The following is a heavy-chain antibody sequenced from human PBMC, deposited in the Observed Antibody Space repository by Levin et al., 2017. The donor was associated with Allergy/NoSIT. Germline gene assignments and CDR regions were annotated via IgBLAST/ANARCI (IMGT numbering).Heavy chain of an antibody. CDR2: ISAGGGST. CDR1: GFTFSTYA. CDR3: AKVARDYYMDG. Sequence: GGSLRLSCTTSGFTFSTYAMRWVRQAPGRGLEWVSAISAGGGSTYYADSVKGRFTISRDNSKNTLYLQMNSLRAEDTAVYYCAKVARDYYMDGWGRGTTVTVSS. J-gene: IGHJ6*03. V-gene: IGHV3-23*01.